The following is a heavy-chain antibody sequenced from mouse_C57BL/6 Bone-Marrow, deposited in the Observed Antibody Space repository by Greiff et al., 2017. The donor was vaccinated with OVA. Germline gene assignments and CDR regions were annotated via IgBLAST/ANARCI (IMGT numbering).Heavy chain of an antibody. CDR3: AREGERWLLPFAY. J-gene: IGHJ3*01. V-gene: IGHV1-82*01. Sequence: QVQLQQSGPELVKPGASVKISCKASGYAFSSSWMNWVKQRPGKGLEWIGRIYPGDGDTNYNGKFKGKATLTADKSSSTAYMELRSLTSEDSAVYYCAREGERWLLPFAYWGQGTLVTVSA. CDR1: GYAFSSSW. D-gene: IGHD2-3*01. CDR2: IYPGDGDT.